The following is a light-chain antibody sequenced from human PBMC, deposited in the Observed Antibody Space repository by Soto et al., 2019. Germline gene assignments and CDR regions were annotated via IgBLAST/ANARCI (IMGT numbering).Light chain of an antibody. CDR2: EGS. V-gene: IGLV2-23*01. Sequence: QSALTQPASVSGSPGQSITISCTGTSSDVGGYNLVSWYQQAPGKAPKLMIYEGSKRPSGVSNRFSGSKSGNTASLTISGLQAEDEASYYCCSFAGSSTWVFGGGTQLTVL. CDR3: CSFAGSSTWV. CDR1: SSDVGGYNL. J-gene: IGLJ3*02.